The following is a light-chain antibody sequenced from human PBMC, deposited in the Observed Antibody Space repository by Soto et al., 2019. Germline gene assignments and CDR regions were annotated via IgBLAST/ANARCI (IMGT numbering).Light chain of an antibody. Sequence: DVHMTQSPSTLSASVGARVTITFRASESIATWLALYQQKPGQAPKLLIYDASRLESGVPSRFSGGGSGTEFTLTISGLQPEDFATYYCHQYNSYFGPGTKLEI. CDR1: ESIATW. CDR2: DAS. V-gene: IGKV1-5*01. CDR3: HQYNSY. J-gene: IGKJ2*01.